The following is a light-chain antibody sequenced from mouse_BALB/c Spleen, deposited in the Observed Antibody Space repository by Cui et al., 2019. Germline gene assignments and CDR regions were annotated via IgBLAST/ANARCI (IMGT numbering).Light chain of an antibody. Sequence: QIVLTKSPALRSASPGEKVTMTCSASSSVSYMYWYQQKPRSSPKPWIYLTSNLASGVPARFSGSGSGTSYSLTISSMEAEDAATYYCQQWSSNPPTFGAGTKLELK. CDR1: SSVSY. CDR2: LTS. CDR3: QQWSSNPPT. J-gene: IGKJ5*01. V-gene: IGKV4-68*01.